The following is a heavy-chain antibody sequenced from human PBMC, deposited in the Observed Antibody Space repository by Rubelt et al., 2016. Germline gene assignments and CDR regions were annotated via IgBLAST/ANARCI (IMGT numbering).Heavy chain of an antibody. V-gene: IGHV3-30*02. J-gene: IGHJ4*02. Sequence: QVQLVESGGGVVQPGGSLRLSCAASGFTFSSYGMHWVRQAPGKGLEWVAFIRYDGSNKYYADSVKGRFTISRDNSKNTLYLQMNSLRAEDTAVYYCAREDELMVGAMGLDYWGQGTLVTVSS. CDR2: IRYDGSNK. CDR3: AREDELMVGAMGLDY. D-gene: IGHD1-26*01. CDR1: GFTFSSYG.